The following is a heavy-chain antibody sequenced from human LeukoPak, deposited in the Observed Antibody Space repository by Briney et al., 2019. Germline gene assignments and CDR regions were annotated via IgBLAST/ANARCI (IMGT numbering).Heavy chain of an antibody. CDR3: AGSNRTDYYYYYYMDV. V-gene: IGHV4-4*07. CDR2: IYTSGST. D-gene: IGHD2-2*01. CDR1: GGSISSYY. Sequence: SETLSLTCTVSGGSISSYYWSWIRQPAGKGLEWIGRIYTSGSTNYNPSLKSRVTMSVDTSKNQFSLKLSSVTAADTAVYYCAGSNRTDYYYYYYMDVWGKGTTVTVSS. J-gene: IGHJ6*03.